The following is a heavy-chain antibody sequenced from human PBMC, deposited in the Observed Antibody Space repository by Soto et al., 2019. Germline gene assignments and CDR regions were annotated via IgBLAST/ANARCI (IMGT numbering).Heavy chain of an antibody. V-gene: IGHV3-30-3*01. J-gene: IGHJ6*02. CDR3: ARVGQQGEYYYYGLDV. D-gene: IGHD6-13*01. CDR2: ISYDGSNK. Sequence: PGGSLRLSFAASGFTFSSYAMPWVRQAPGKGPEWVAVISYDGSNKYYADSVKGRFTISRDNSKNTLYLQMNSLRAEDTAVYYCARVGQQGEYYYYGLDVWGQGTTVTVSS. CDR1: GFTFSSYA.